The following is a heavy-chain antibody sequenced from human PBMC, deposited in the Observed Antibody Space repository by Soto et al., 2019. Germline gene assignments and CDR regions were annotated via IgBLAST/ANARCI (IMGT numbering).Heavy chain of an antibody. D-gene: IGHD4-17*01. J-gene: IGHJ6*02. V-gene: IGHV5-51*01. Sequence: PGESLKISCKGSGYTFTNYWIVWVRQIPGKGLEWMGIIYPGDSDTRYSPSFQGPVTISADRSISTAYLQWSSLKASDTGMYYCARYPTLTDYFFHGMDVWGQGTTVTVSS. CDR1: GYTFTNYW. CDR3: ARYPTLTDYFFHGMDV. CDR2: IYPGDSDT.